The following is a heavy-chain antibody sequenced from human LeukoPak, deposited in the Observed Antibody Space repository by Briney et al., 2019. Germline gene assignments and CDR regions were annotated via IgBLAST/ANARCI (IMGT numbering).Heavy chain of an antibody. D-gene: IGHD1-20*01. CDR1: GFTIGYYW. Sequence: GGSLRLSCAASGFTIGYYWMTWVRQAPGKGLEWVANIKQDGSEKYYVNSVKGRFTIPRDNAKNSVYLQMSSLRAEDTAVYYCARAIGIAGSYWGQGTLVTVSS. CDR2: IKQDGSEK. V-gene: IGHV3-7*01. CDR3: ARAIGIAGSY. J-gene: IGHJ4*02.